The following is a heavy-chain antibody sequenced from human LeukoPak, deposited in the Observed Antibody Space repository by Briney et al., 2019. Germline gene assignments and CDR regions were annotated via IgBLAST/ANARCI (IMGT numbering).Heavy chain of an antibody. D-gene: IGHD3-10*01. CDR1: GGSFSGYY. V-gene: IGHV4-34*01. CDR3: ARTTASGNMDV. J-gene: IGHJ6*03. CDR2: INHSGST. Sequence: PSETLSLTCAVYGGSFSGYYWSWIRQPPGKGLEWIGEINHSGSTNYNPSLKSRLTISIDTSNDQFSLKLSSVTAADTAVYYCARTTASGNMDVWGKGTTVTISS.